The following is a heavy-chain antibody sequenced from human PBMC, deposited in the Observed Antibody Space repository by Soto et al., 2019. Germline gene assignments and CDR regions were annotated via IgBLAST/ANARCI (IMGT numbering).Heavy chain of an antibody. V-gene: IGHV1-18*01. Sequence: QVNLVQSGAEVKKPGASVKVSCKASGYTFTSYGITWVRQAPGQGLEWMGWISAHNSNTDYAQKLQGRVIVTRDTSTSTAYTELRSLRSDDTAVYYCARGRYGDYWGQGALVTVSS. CDR1: GYTFTSYG. D-gene: IGHD1-1*01. CDR2: ISAHNSNT. J-gene: IGHJ4*02. CDR3: ARGRYGDY.